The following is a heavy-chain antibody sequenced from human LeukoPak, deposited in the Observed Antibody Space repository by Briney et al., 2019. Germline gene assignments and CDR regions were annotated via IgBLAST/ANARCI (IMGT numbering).Heavy chain of an antibody. CDR1: GYTFTSYD. CDR3: ARGRLWTTVVTLSYYYGMDV. CDR2: MNPNSGNT. J-gene: IGHJ6*02. Sequence: ASVKVSCKASGYTFTSYDINWVRQATGQGLEWMGWMNPNSGNTGYAQKFQGRVTMTRNTSIGTAYMELSSLRSEDTAVYYCARGRLWTTVVTLSYYYGMDVWGQGTTVTVSS. D-gene: IGHD4-23*01. V-gene: IGHV1-8*01.